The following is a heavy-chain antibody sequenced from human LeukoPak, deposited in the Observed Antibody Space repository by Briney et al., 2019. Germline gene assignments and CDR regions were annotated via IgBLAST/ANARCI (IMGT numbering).Heavy chain of an antibody. CDR2: INPHSGGT. Sequence: GASVKVSCKASGYTFTDYYMHWVRQAPGQGLEWMGWINPHSGGTDHAQKFQGRVTMTRDTSTSTVYMELSSLRSEDTAVYYCARDRRGPGSYDPLGAFDIWGQGTMVTVSS. CDR1: GYTFTDYY. CDR3: ARDRRGPGSYDPLGAFDI. J-gene: IGHJ3*02. V-gene: IGHV1-2*02. D-gene: IGHD1-26*01.